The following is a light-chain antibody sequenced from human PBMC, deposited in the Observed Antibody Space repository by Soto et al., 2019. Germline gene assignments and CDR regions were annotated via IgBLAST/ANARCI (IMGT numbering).Light chain of an antibody. Sequence: DIVMTQSPDSLSVSLGERATINCKSSQSVLYSSKNKNYLAWYQQKPGQSPKLLIYWASTRESGVPDLFSGSGSGTDFALTISSLQAEDVAVYYCQQYYTTPLLTFGGGTKVEIK. CDR1: QSVLYSSKNKNY. V-gene: IGKV4-1*01. CDR3: QQYYTTPLLT. J-gene: IGKJ4*01. CDR2: WAS.